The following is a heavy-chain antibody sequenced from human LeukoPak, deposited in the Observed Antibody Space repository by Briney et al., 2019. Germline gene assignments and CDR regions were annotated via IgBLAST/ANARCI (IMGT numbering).Heavy chain of an antibody. CDR2: IRTKAKSYST. V-gene: IGHV3-72*01. D-gene: IGHD3-10*01. Sequence: GSLRLSCAASGFTFSDHYMDWVRQAPGKGLEWVGQIRTKAKSYSTEYAASGKRSFTISRDDSKNSVYLQMSSLKIEDTAVYYCGDYGSAYYPAADWGQGILVSVSS. CDR1: GFTFSDHY. J-gene: IGHJ4*02. CDR3: GDYGSAYYPAAD.